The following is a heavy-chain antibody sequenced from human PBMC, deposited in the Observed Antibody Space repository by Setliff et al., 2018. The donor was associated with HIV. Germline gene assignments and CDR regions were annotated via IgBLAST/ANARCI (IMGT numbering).Heavy chain of an antibody. CDR3: ARDSDIVATTPGY. D-gene: IGHD5-12*01. Sequence: ASVKVSCKAYGGTFSSYSLTWLRQAPGQGLEWMGWINTYNGNTYYAQKLQGRVTVTTDSSTSTAYMELRSLRSDDTAVYYCARDSDIVATTPGYWGQGTLVTVSS. V-gene: IGHV1-18*01. CDR2: INTYNGNT. CDR1: GGTFSSYS. J-gene: IGHJ4*02.